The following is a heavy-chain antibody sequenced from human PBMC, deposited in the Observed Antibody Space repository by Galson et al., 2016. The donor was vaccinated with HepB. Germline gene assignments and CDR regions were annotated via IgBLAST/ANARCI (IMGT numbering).Heavy chain of an antibody. Sequence: SLRLSCAASGFTVSNNYMRWIRQAPGKGLEWVSFIYSGGDTYYADSVRGRFTISRDNSKNTLYLQMNSLIAEDTAVYYCSRGGNYAGSCGQGTLVTVSS. CDR1: GFTVSNNY. V-gene: IGHV3-66*01. J-gene: IGHJ4*02. D-gene: IGHD3-16*01. CDR3: SRGGNYAGS. CDR2: IYSGGDT.